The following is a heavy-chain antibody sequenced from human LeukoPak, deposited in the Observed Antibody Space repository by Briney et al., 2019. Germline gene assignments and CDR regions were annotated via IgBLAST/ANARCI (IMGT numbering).Heavy chain of an antibody. J-gene: IGHJ4*02. CDR3: AREGVVGATTPFDY. V-gene: IGHV4-30-4*08. Sequence: SETLSLTCTVSGGSFRSYYWSWIRQPPGKGLEWIGYIYYSGSTYYHPSLKSRITISVDTSKNQFSLRLSSVTAADTAVYYCAREGVVGATTPFDYWGQGTLVTVSS. CDR1: GGSFRSYY. D-gene: IGHD1-26*01. CDR2: IYYSGST.